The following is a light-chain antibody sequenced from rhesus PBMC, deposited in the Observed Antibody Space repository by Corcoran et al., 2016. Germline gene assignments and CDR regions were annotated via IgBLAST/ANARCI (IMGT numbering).Light chain of an antibody. CDR1: QNIYSN. Sequence: DIQMTQSPSALSASVGDRVTISCRASQNIYSNLAWYQQKPGKAPKLLIYAASSLQTGNPSRFSGRRSGTDCTLSISSLQPEDSATYYCQQYYDKPRTFGQGTKVEIK. V-gene: IGKV1S12*01. J-gene: IGKJ1*01. CDR2: AAS. CDR3: QQYYDKPRT.